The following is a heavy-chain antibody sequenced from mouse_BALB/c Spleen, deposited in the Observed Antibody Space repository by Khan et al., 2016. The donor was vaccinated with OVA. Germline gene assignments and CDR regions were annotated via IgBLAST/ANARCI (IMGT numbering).Heavy chain of an antibody. Sequence: QVHVKQSGAELVRPGFSVKISCKASGYAFSNYLMNWVKQGPGQGLEWIGQIYPGDGNTHYNGKFKDKATLTADNSSTTAYMQLSSLTSEASAVFLCERIGYDYFAYGGQGTLVTVSA. V-gene: IGHV1-80*01. D-gene: IGHD2-14*01. J-gene: IGHJ3*01. CDR3: ERIGYDYFAY. CDR2: IYPGDGNT. CDR1: GYAFSNYL.